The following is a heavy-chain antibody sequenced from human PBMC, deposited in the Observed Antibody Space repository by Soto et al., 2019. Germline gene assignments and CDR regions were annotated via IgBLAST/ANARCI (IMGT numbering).Heavy chain of an antibody. CDR2: IWYDGSNK. V-gene: IGHV3-33*01. CDR3: ARESGGYYYGSGSYYGY. D-gene: IGHD3-10*01. J-gene: IGHJ4*02. CDR1: GFTFSNYG. Sequence: QVQLEESGGGVVQPGRSLRLSCAASGFTFSNYGMHWVRQAPGKGLEWVAVIWYDGSNKYYADSVKGRFTISRDNSKNXXYLQMNSLRADDTAVYYCARESGGYYYGSGSYYGYWGQGTLVTVSS.